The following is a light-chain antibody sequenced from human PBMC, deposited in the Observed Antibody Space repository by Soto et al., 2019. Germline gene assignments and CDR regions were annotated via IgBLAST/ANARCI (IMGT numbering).Light chain of an antibody. CDR3: LQVYSFPLT. J-gene: IGKJ1*01. Sequence: DIQMTQSPSSVSASIGDRVTITCRASQDIGRRLAWFQQKPGKAPKYLIQAASSLQGGVPSTFSGSGSGTDFTLTINTLHPEDFATYYCLQVYSFPLTFGQGTKV. CDR1: QDIGRR. V-gene: IGKV1-12*01. CDR2: AAS.